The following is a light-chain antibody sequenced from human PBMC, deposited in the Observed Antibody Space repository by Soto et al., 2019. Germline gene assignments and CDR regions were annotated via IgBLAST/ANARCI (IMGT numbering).Light chain of an antibody. Sequence: TQSPGTLSLSPGERATLSCRASQSVTSNSLAWYQQKPGKAPKLLIYKASSLESGVPSRFSGSGSGTEFTLTISSLQPDDFATYYCQQYNSLWTFGQGTKVEIK. CDR3: QQYNSLWT. CDR2: KAS. J-gene: IGKJ1*01. CDR1: QSVTSNS. V-gene: IGKV1-5*03.